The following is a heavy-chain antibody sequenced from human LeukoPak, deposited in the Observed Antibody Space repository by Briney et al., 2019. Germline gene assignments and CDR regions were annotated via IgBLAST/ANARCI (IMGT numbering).Heavy chain of an antibody. CDR3: TRGSIAYYYMDV. D-gene: IGHD3-22*01. V-gene: IGHV4-34*01. CDR2: IYHSGST. CDR1: GGSFSGYY. J-gene: IGHJ6*03. Sequence: SETLSLTCAVYGGSFSGYYWSWIRQPPGKGLEWIGSIYHSGSTYYNPSLKSRVTISVDTSKNQFSLKLSSVTAADTAVYYCTRGSIAYYYMDVWGKGTTVTISS.